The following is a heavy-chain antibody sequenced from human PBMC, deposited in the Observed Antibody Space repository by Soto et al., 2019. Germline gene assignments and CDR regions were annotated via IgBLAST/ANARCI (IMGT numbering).Heavy chain of an antibody. CDR2: ISYSGNT. V-gene: IGHV4-59*01. CDR1: GGSLSRYY. D-gene: IGHD3-10*01. CDR3: ARAAGSYSSPDYYYGMDV. Sequence: SETLSLTCTVSGGSLSRYYWSWIRRPPGKGLEWIGYISYSGNTNYNPSLESRVTISVDTSKDRFSLKLTSVTAADTAVYYCARAAGSYSSPDYYYGMDVWGQGTTVTVSS. J-gene: IGHJ6*02.